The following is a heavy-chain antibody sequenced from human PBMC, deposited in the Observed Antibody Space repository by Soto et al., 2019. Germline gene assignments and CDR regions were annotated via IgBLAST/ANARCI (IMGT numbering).Heavy chain of an antibody. Sequence: SETLSLTCTVSGGSISSSSYYWGWIRQPPGKGLEWIGSIYYSGSTYYNPSLKSRVTISVDTSKNQFSLKLSSVTAADTAVYYCARHVGSRVGELEYFDYWGQGTLVTVSS. V-gene: IGHV4-39*01. CDR2: IYYSGST. J-gene: IGHJ4*02. CDR3: ARHVGSRVGELEYFDY. CDR1: GGSISSSSYY. D-gene: IGHD1-1*01.